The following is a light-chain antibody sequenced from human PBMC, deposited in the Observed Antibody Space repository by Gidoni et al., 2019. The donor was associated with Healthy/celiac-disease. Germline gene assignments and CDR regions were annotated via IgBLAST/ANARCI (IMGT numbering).Light chain of an antibody. CDR2: GAS. Sequence: IVLTQSQDTLSLPPGDRATLSCRDSQSVSAHYLVWYQNYPGYPPRFLLYGASNGAPGVPGRFSGSGSGTDFTLTISRLASEDFGVYYCLQSGGSPPVTFGQGTRLEIK. V-gene: IGKV3-20*01. J-gene: IGKJ5*01. CDR1: QSVSAHY. CDR3: LQSGGSPPVT.